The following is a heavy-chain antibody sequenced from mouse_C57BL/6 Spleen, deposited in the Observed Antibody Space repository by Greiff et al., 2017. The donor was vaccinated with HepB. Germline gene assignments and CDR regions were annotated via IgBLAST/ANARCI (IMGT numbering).Heavy chain of an antibody. J-gene: IGHJ2*01. CDR1: GFSFNTYA. CDR3: VRHNMGGYFDY. CDR2: IRSKSNNYAT. Sequence: EVKLQESGGGLVQPKGSLKLSCAASGFSFNTYAMNWVRQAPGKGLEWVARIRSKSNNYATYYADSVKDRFTISRDDSESMLYLQMNNLKTEDTAMYYCVRHNMGGYFDYWGQGTTLTVSS. V-gene: IGHV10-1*01.